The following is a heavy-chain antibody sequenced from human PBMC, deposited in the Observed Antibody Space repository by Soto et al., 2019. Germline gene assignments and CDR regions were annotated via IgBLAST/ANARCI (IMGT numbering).Heavy chain of an antibody. V-gene: IGHV4-59*01. CDR1: GGSMSRNY. Sequence: ETLSLTCPVSGGSMSRNYWRWIRQSPAKGLEWIGVVYYGGTNYNPSFESRVTMSVDTPKKQFSLELSDVTAADTAVYYCVSYRGAFYFDHWGQGTLVTVSS. D-gene: IGHD4-4*01. CDR2: VYYGGT. CDR3: VSYRGAFYFDH. J-gene: IGHJ4*02.